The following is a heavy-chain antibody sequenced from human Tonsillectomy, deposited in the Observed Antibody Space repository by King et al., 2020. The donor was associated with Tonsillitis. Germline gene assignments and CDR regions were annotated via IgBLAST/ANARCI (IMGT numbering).Heavy chain of an antibody. V-gene: IGHV1-3*01. D-gene: IGHD3-22*01. CDR2: INAGNGNT. CDR3: ARASYYYDSSGYYYGPLDY. J-gene: IGHJ4*02. CDR1: GYTFTSYA. Sequence: QLVQSGAEVKKPGASVKVSCKASGYTFTSYAMHWVRQAPGQRLEWMGWINAGNGNTKYSQKFQGRVTFTRDTSASTAYMELSSLRSEDTAVYYCARASYYYDSSGYYYGPLDYWGQGTQVTVSS.